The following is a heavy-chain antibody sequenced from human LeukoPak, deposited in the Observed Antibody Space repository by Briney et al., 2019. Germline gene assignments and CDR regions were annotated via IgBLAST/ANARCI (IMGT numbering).Heavy chain of an antibody. V-gene: IGHV4-59*01. CDR3: ARVGEGSFDI. CDR2: IHYSGGT. CDR1: GGSISSYY. D-gene: IGHD3-16*01. J-gene: IGHJ3*02. Sequence: SETLSLTCTVSGGSISSYYWSWTRQPPGKGLEFIGYIHYSGGTNYNPSLKSRVTISVDTSKNHFSLKLSSVTAADTAVYYCARVGEGSFDIWGQGTMVTVSP.